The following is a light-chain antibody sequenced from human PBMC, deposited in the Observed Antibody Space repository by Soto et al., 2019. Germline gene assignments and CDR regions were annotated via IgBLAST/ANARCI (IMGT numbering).Light chain of an antibody. V-gene: IGKV1-27*01. Sequence: DMQMTQSPSALCASVGDTVTITCRASQGISNYLAWYQQKPGKVPKLLIYAASTLQSGVASRFSGSGSGTVFTLTISSLQPEYVATYYCQKYNSAPQTFGQGTKVDIK. J-gene: IGKJ1*01. CDR2: AAS. CDR1: QGISNY. CDR3: QKYNSAPQT.